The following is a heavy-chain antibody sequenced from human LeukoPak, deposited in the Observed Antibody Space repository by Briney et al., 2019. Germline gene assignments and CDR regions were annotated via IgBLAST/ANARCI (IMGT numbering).Heavy chain of an antibody. CDR2: ISGSGGST. V-gene: IGHV3-23*01. D-gene: IGHD3-3*01. CDR3: AKDWATYDFWSGCDY. CDR1: GFTFSSYA. Sequence: PGGSLRLSCAASGFTFSSYAMSWVCQAPGKGLEWVSAISGSGGSTYYADSVKGRFTISRDNSKNTLYLQMNSLRAEDTAVYYCAKDWATYDFWSGCDYWGQGTLVTVSS. J-gene: IGHJ4*02.